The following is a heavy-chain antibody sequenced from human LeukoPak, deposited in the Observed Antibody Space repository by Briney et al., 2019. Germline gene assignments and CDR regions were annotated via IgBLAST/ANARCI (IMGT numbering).Heavy chain of an antibody. CDR3: AKSPKTGFLFDY. CDR2: ISTNGGST. D-gene: IGHD1-1*01. V-gene: IGHV3-64*01. J-gene: IGHJ4*02. CDR1: GFTFSEYS. Sequence: GGSLRLSCAASGFTFSEYSMHWVRQAPGKGLEYVSAISTNGGSTYYANSVKGRFTISRDDPKNTLDLQMSSLRAEDTAVYYCAKSPKTGFLFDYWGKGTLVTVSS.